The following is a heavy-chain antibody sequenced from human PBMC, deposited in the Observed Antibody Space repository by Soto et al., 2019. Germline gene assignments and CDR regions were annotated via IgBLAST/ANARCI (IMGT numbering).Heavy chain of an antibody. CDR3: ARYCSSTSCYSPYYYYGMDV. CDR1: GGTFSSYA. J-gene: IGHJ6*02. CDR2: IFPIFGTA. V-gene: IGHV1-69*06. Sequence: QVQLGQSGPEVKTPGPSEKASCKASGGTFSSYAISGVRQSPGQGLEWMGGIFPIFGTANYAQKFQGRVTITADKSTSKDYMELSSLRSEDTAVYYCARYCSSTSCYSPYYYYGMDVWGQGTTVTVSS. D-gene: IGHD2-2*02.